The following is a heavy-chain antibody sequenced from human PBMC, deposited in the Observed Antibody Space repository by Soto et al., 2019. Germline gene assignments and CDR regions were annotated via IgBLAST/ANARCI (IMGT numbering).Heavy chain of an antibody. CDR2: INPDSGAT. Sequence: HEHLVQSGAEVKRPGASLKVSCKASGYSFTGYYIHWVRQAPGQGLEWMGWINPDSGATNYAQNFQGRVTLTSDTSISTASMYLTRLTPDDTAVYYCARGDYGTGGYPFPYFDYWGQGTLVIVSS. D-gene: IGHD2-8*02. J-gene: IGHJ4*02. CDR3: ARGDYGTGGYPFPYFDY. CDR1: GYSFTGYY. V-gene: IGHV1-2*02.